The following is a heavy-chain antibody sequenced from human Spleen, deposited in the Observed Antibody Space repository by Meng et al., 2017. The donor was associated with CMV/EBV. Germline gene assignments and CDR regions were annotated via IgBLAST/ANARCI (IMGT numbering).Heavy chain of an antibody. D-gene: IGHD4-17*01. Sequence: YSFTSYWIGWVRQMPGKGLEWMGIIYPGDSDTRYSPSFQGQVTISADKSISTAYLQWSSLKASDTAMYYCARVYGSGYGDYVNYFDYWGQGTLVTVSS. J-gene: IGHJ4*02. CDR3: ARVYGSGYGDYVNYFDY. V-gene: IGHV5-51*01. CDR2: IYPGDSDT. CDR1: YSFTSYW.